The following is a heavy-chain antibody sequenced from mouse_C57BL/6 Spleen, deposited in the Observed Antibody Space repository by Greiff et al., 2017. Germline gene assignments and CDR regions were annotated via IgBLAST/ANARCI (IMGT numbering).Heavy chain of an antibody. CDR3: ARERYYALDY. V-gene: IGHV1-19*01. J-gene: IGHJ2*01. CDR1: GYTFTDYY. D-gene: IGHD1-1*01. Sequence: EVQLQQSGPVLVKPGASVKMSCKASGYTFTDYYMNWVKQSHGKSLEWIGVINPYNGGTSYNQKFKGKATLTVDKSSSTAYMELNSLTSEDSAVYYCARERYYALDYWGQGTTLTVSS. CDR2: INPYNGGT.